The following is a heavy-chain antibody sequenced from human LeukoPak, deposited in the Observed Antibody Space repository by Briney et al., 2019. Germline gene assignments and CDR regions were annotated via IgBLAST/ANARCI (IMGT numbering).Heavy chain of an antibody. Sequence: GGALRLSCAASGFTFDDYAMHWVRQAPGKGLEWVSLIIGDGGSTYYADSVKGRFTISRDNSKNSLYLQMNSLRTEDTALYYCAKEGVYGSGSSLDYWGQGTLVTVSS. CDR1: GFTFDDYA. CDR3: AKEGVYGSGSSLDY. J-gene: IGHJ4*02. D-gene: IGHD3-10*01. CDR2: IIGDGGST. V-gene: IGHV3-43*02.